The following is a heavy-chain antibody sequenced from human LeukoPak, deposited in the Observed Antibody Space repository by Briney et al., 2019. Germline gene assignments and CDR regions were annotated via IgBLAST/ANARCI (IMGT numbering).Heavy chain of an antibody. J-gene: IGHJ4*02. CDR2: IYHSGST. Sequence: SETLSLTCTVSGYSISSGYYWGWIRQPPGKGLEWIGSIYHSGSTYYNPSLKSRVTISVDTSKNQFSLKLSSVIAADTAVYYCARAIVVVVADLFDYWGQGTLVTVSS. V-gene: IGHV4-38-2*02. CDR3: ARAIVVVVADLFDY. CDR1: GYSISSGYY. D-gene: IGHD2-15*01.